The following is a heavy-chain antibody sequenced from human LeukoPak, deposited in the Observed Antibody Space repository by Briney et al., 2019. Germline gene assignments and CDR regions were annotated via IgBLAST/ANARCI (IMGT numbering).Heavy chain of an antibody. V-gene: IGHV3-23*01. CDR3: AKDRDTYGYVTSFDY. Sequence: GGSLRLSCAASGLTFSSYAMSWVRRTPGQGLEWVSAISGSDGRTYYADSVKGRFTISRDNSRNTLYLQMNSLRADDTAVFYCAKDRDTYGYVTSFDYWGQGTLVTVSS. CDR1: GLTFSSYA. J-gene: IGHJ4*02. CDR2: ISGSDGRT. D-gene: IGHD5-18*01.